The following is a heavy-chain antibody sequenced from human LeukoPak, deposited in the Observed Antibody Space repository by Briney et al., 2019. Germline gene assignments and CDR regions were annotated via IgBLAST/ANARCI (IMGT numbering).Heavy chain of an antibody. CDR1: GGSISSYY. CDR3: ASLGRLGGYWYGMDV. V-gene: IGHV4-4*07. CDR2: IYTSGST. D-gene: IGHD3-16*01. Sequence: SETLSLTCTVSGGSISSYYWNWIRQPAGKGLEWIGRIYTSGSTNYNPSLKSRVTMSVDTSKNQFSLKLSSVTAADTAVYYCASLGRLGGYWYGMDVWGQGTTVTVSS. J-gene: IGHJ6*02.